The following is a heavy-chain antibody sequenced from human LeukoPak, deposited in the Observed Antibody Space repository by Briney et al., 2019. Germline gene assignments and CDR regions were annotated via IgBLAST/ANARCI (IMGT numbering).Heavy chain of an antibody. Sequence: PGRSLRLSCAASGFTFYDYAMHWVRQAPGKGLEWVSGISWNSGSIGYADSVKGRFTISRDNSKNTLYLQMNSLRAEDTAVYYCAKGVTIFGMDYYYYMDVWGKGTTVTVSS. J-gene: IGHJ6*03. CDR1: GFTFYDYA. CDR3: AKGVTIFGMDYYYYMDV. D-gene: IGHD3-3*01. V-gene: IGHV3-9*01. CDR2: ISWNSGSI.